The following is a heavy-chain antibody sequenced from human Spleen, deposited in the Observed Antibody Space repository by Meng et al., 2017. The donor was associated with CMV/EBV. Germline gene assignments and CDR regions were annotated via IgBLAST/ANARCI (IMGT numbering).Heavy chain of an antibody. CDR2: ISARNGNT. J-gene: IGHJ4*02. CDR3: ARVTPRNIAPRWFLDY. D-gene: IGHD4-23*01. Sequence: SGYTFSIYGGTWVRQAPGQGLEWMGWISARNGNTKYAQKFQGRVTLTTDTSASTSYLEVGSLRSDDTAVYYCARVTPRNIAPRWFLDYWGQGTLVTVSS. CDR1: GYTFSIYG. V-gene: IGHV1-18*01.